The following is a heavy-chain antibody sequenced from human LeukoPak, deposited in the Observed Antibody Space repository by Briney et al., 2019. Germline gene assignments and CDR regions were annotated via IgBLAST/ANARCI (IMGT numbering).Heavy chain of an antibody. CDR3: ARGFGYYDVLTAF. D-gene: IGHD3-9*01. CDR2: IYYSGST. CDR1: GGSMRDYY. Sequence: PSETLSLTCAVSGGSMRDYYWSWIRQPPGKGLEWIGNIYYSGSTNYNPSLKSRVTISVDTSKNQFSLKVRSVTAADTAVYYCARGFGYYDVLTAFGGQGTLVTVSS. V-gene: IGHV4-59*01. J-gene: IGHJ4*02.